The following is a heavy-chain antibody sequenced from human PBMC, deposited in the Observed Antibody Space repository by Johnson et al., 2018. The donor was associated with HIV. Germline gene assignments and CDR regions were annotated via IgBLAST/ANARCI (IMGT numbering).Heavy chain of an antibody. D-gene: IGHD6-13*01. J-gene: IGHJ3*02. CDR3: ARDLGGGAATGTGAFDI. CDR1: GFTFSSYA. V-gene: IGHV3-30*04. Sequence: QMQLVESGGGVVQPGRSLRLSCAASGFTFSSYAMHWVRQAPGKGLEWVAVISYDGSNKYYADSVKGRFTISRDNSKNTLYLQMNSLRAEDTAVYYCARDLGGGAATGTGAFDIWGQGTMVTVSS. CDR2: ISYDGSNK.